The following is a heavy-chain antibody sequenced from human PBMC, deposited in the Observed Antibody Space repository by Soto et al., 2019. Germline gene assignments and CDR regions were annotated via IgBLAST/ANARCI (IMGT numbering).Heavy chain of an antibody. CDR2: ISTYNGDT. CDR3: ARQGSWPYYYYGLDV. Sequence: QVQLVQSGPEVRKPGASVKVSCEASGYTFTTSGISWVRQVPGQGLEWMGWISTYNGDTNSAQNFQGRVLMTADKSTGTANMELMSLKSDDTAVYYCARQGSWPYYYYGLDVWGQGTTVTVSS. J-gene: IGHJ6*02. D-gene: IGHD1-26*01. CDR1: GYTFTTSG. V-gene: IGHV1-18*01.